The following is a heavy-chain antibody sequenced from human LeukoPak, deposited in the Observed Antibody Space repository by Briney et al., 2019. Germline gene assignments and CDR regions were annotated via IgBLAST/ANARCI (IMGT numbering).Heavy chain of an antibody. CDR3: ARRVNSHYDSSGYYGS. V-gene: IGHV5-51*01. D-gene: IGHD3-22*01. J-gene: IGHJ4*02. CDR2: IYPGDSDT. CDR1: GYSFTSYW. Sequence: PGESLKISCKGSGYSFTSYWIGWVRQMPGKGLEWTGIIYPGDSDTRYSPSFQGQVTISADKSISTAYLQWSSLKASDTAMYYCARRVNSHYDSSGYYGSWGQGTLVTVSS.